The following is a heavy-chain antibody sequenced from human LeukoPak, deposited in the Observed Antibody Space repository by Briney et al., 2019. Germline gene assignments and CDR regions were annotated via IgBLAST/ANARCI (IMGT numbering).Heavy chain of an antibody. V-gene: IGHV3-48*01. CDR1: GGSFSGYY. CDR3: ARDRRGFYSSMDV. CDR2: ISSSSSTI. Sequence: TSETLSLTCAVYGGSFSGYYWTWIRQPPGKGLEWVSYISSSSSTIYYADSVKGRFTISRDNAKNSLYLQMNSLRAEDTAVYYCARDRRGFYSSMDVWGQGTTVTVSS. D-gene: IGHD6-13*01. J-gene: IGHJ6*02.